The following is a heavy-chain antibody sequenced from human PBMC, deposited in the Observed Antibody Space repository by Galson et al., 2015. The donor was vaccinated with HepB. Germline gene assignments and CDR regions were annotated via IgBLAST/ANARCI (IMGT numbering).Heavy chain of an antibody. V-gene: IGHV4-59*08. J-gene: IGHJ4*02. CDR3: ARHGVSDSRNYYFDY. D-gene: IGHD1-14*01. CDR1: GGSISSYY. CDR2: IYYSGST. Sequence: SETLSLTCTVSGGSISSYYWSWIRQPPGKGLEWIGYIYYSGSTNYNPSLKNRVTISVDTSKNQFSLKLSSVTAADTAVYYCARHGVSDSRNYYFDYWGQGTLVTVSS.